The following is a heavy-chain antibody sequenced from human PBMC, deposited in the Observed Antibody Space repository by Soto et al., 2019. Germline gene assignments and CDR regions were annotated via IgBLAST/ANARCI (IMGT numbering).Heavy chain of an antibody. CDR3: ARDLEVGYSGYDYYY. CDR2: ISYDGSNK. Sequence: VAVISYDGSNKYYADSVKGRFTISRDNSKNTLYLQMNSLRAEDTAVYYCARDLEVGYSGYDYYYWGQGTLVTVSS. V-gene: IGHV3-30-3*01. D-gene: IGHD5-12*01. J-gene: IGHJ4*02.